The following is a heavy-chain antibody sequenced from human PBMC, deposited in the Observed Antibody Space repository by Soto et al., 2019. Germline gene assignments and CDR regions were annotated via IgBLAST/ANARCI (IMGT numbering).Heavy chain of an antibody. CDR1: TVTINVHG. CDR3: ARDIWSGDYKWFDS. V-gene: IGHV3-30*03. J-gene: IGHJ5*01. Sequence: GGSLRLSCTSSTVTINVHGIHWVRQAPGKGLEWVAFISNDGRAQYYADSVKGRFTISRDYSKNTVDLQMNSLRNEETAVYYCARDIWSGDYKWFDSWGPGTLVTVSS. D-gene: IGHD3-3*01. CDR2: ISNDGRAQ.